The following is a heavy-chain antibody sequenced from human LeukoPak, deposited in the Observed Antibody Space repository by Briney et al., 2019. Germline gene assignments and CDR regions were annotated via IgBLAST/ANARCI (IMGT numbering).Heavy chain of an antibody. Sequence: PGGSLRLSCAAYGFIFLSYWMSWVRQAPGKGLEWVANIRRDGSQKYYVDSVKGRFTISRDNVDNSLYLHMNSLRAEDTAVYYFAIPRMRGGNSSFDSWGQGTLVTVSS. J-gene: IGHJ4*02. CDR2: IRRDGSQK. D-gene: IGHD4-23*01. V-gene: IGHV3-7*05. CDR3: AIPRMRGGNSSFDS. CDR1: GFIFLSYW.